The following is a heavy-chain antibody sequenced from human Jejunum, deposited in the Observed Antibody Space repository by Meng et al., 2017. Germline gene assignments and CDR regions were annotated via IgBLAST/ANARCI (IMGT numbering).Heavy chain of an antibody. CDR3: ARDHMGSLDY. J-gene: IGHJ4*02. CDR1: GGSVSSAGYQ. D-gene: IGHD1-26*01. Sequence: VHLRGSGLGLVRPSETLSLLCSVSGGSVSSAGYQWSWIRQPPGKGLEWIGYASTNYNPSLKSRVTISVDTSKNQFSLRLTSVTAADTAVYYCARDHMGSLDYWGQGILVTVSS. V-gene: IGHV4-61*08. CDR2: AST.